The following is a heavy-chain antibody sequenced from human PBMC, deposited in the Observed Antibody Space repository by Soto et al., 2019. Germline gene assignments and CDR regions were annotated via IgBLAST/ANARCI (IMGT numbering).Heavy chain of an antibody. Sequence: PGESLKISCKGSGYSFTSYWIGWVRQMPGKGLEWVGNIYPYDSDTRYSPSFQGQVTISADTSITTAYLQWSGLGASDTAMYFCARHLVGSTRGNFDYWGQGTLVTVSS. CDR2: IYPYDSDT. V-gene: IGHV5-51*01. J-gene: IGHJ4*01. CDR3: ARHLVGSTRGNFDY. CDR1: GYSFTSYW. D-gene: IGHD2-2*01.